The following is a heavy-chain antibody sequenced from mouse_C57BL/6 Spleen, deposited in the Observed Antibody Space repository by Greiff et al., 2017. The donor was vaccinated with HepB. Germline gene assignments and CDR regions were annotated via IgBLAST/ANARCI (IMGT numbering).Heavy chain of an antibody. V-gene: IGHV5-17*01. CDR1: GFTFSDYG. J-gene: IGHJ2*01. CDR2: ISSGSSTI. D-gene: IGHD2-3*01. CDR3: ARDDGYYFDY. Sequence: EVQLQQSGGGLVKPGGSLKLSCAASGFTFSDYGMHWVRQAPEKGLEWVAYISSGSSTIYYADTVKGRFTISRDNAKNTLFLQMTSLRSEDTAMYYCARDDGYYFDYWGQSTTLTVSS.